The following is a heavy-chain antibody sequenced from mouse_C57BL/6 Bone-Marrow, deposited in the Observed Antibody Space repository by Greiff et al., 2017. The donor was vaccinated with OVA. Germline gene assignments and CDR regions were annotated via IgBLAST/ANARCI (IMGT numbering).Heavy chain of an antibody. CDR2: IRNKANGYTT. Sequence: EVQLQESGGGLVQPGGSLSLSCAASGFTFTDYYMSWVRQPPGKALEWLGFIRNKANGYTTEYSASVKGRFTISRDNSQSILYLQMNALRAEDSATYYCASLLLPSPYWGQGTLVTVSA. CDR1: GFTFTDYY. D-gene: IGHD1-1*01. CDR3: ASLLLPSPY. J-gene: IGHJ3*01. V-gene: IGHV7-3*01.